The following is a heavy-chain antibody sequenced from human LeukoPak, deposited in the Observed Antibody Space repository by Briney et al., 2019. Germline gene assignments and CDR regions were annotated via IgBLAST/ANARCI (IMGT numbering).Heavy chain of an antibody. V-gene: IGHV3-23*01. CDR2: ISGSGGST. D-gene: IGHD1-26*01. J-gene: IGHJ3*02. Sequence: PGGSLRLSCAASGLTFSSYAMSWVRQAPGKGLEWVSAISGSGGSTYYADSVKGRFTISRDNSKNTLFLQMNSLRPEDTAVYDCARSRSGNYYDGFDIWGQGTMVTVSS. CDR1: GLTFSSYA. CDR3: ARSRSGNYYDGFDI.